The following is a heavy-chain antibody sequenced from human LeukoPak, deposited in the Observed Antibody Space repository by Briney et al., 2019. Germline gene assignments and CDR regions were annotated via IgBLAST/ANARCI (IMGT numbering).Heavy chain of an antibody. CDR2: ISGNGGST. D-gene: IGHD3-10*02. CDR3: VVFGGGRGNWFDP. Sequence: GSLRLSCSASGFTFSNYAMHWVRQAPGKGLEYVSAISGNGGSTYYADSVKGRFTISRDNTKNTLYLQISRLRAEDTAVYYCVVFGGGRGNWFDPWGQGTLVTVSS. J-gene: IGHJ5*02. CDR1: GFTFSNYA. V-gene: IGHV3-64D*06.